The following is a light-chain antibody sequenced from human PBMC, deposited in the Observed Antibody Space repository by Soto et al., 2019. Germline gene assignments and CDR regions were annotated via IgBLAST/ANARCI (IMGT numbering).Light chain of an antibody. V-gene: IGLV1-51*01. J-gene: IGLJ3*02. CDR3: GAWDISLTAGWV. CDR2: DNH. CDR1: SSTIGNNY. Sequence: QSVLTQPPSVSAAPGQKVTISCSGNSSTIGNNYVSWFQYVPGTAPKLLIYDNHKRPTGIPERFSGSKSGTSATLGITGLQTGDEADYYCGAWDISLTAGWVFGGGTKLTVL.